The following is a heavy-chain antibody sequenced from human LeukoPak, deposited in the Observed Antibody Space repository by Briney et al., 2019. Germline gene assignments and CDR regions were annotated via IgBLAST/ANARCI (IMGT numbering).Heavy chain of an antibody. CDR3: ARGGRSIAARASYYMDV. CDR1: GGSISSGSYY. J-gene: IGHJ6*03. D-gene: IGHD6-6*01. Sequence: SETLSLTCTVSGGSISSGSYYWSWIRQPAGKGLEWIGRVYTSGSTNYNPSLKSRVTISVDTSKNQFSLKLSSVTAADTAVYYCARGGRSIAARASYYMDVWGKGTTVTVSS. CDR2: VYTSGST. V-gene: IGHV4-61*02.